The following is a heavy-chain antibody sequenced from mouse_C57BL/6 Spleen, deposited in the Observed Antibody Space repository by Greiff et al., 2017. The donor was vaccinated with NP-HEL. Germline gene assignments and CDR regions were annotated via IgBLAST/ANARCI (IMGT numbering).Heavy chain of an antibody. D-gene: IGHD2-2*01. CDR3: ASLMVTFDY. J-gene: IGHJ2*01. CDR2: INPNNGGT. Sequence: VQLKESGPELVKPGASVKMSCKASGYTFTDYNMHWVKQSHGKSLEWIGYINPNNGGTSYNQKFKGKATLTVNKSSSTAYMELRSLTSEDSAVYYCASLMVTFDYWGQGTTLTVSS. V-gene: IGHV1-22*01. CDR1: GYTFTDYN.